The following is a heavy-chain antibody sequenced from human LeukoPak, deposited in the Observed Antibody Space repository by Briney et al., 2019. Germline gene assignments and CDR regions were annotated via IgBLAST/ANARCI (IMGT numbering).Heavy chain of an antibody. V-gene: IGHV4-34*01. J-gene: IGHJ5*02. CDR2: INHSGST. CDR1: GGSFSGYY. CDR3: AREGYCSGGSCYPRYWFDP. D-gene: IGHD2-15*01. Sequence: SETLSLTCAVYGGSFSGYYWSWIRQPPWKGLEWIGEINHSGSTNYNPSLKSRVTISVDTSKNQFSLKLSSVTAADTAVYYCAREGYCSGGSCYPRYWFDPWGQGTLVTVSS.